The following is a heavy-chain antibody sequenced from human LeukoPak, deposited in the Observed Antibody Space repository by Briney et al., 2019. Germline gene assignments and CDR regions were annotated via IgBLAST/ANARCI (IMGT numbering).Heavy chain of an antibody. D-gene: IGHD1-7*01. CDR2: IYHSGST. CDR3: ARALYNWNYDY. V-gene: IGHV4-38-2*02. CDR1: GYSISSGYY. J-gene: IGHJ4*02. Sequence: SETLSLTCTVSGYSISSGYYWGWIRQPPGKGLEWIGSIYHSGSTYYNPSLKSRVTISVDTSKNQFSLKLSSVTAADTPVYYCARALYNWNYDYWGQGTLVTVSS.